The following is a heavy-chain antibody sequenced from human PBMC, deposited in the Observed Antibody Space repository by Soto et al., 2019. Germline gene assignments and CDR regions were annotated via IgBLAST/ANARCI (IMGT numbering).Heavy chain of an antibody. CDR3: ASGHCSGGSCPKGDAFDI. V-gene: IGHV1-69*13. CDR2: IIPICVTA. Sequence: SVKVSCKASGGTFSSYAISGVRQAPGQGIEGMGGIIPICVTANYAQKVQCTVTITADESTRTAYMELSSLRSEDTAVYYCASGHCSGGSCPKGDAFDIWGQGKRGTGS. J-gene: IGHJ3*02. CDR1: GGTFSSYA. D-gene: IGHD2-15*01.